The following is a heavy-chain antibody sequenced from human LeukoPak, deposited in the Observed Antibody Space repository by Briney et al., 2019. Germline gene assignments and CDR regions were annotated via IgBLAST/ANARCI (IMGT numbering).Heavy chain of an antibody. CDR1: GFTFSSYS. CDR3: AREGQGGEPDY. V-gene: IGHV3-48*04. D-gene: IGHD1-14*01. J-gene: IGHJ4*02. CDR2: ISSSSSTI. Sequence: QTGGSLRLSCAASGFTFSSYSMNWVRQAPGKGLEWVSYISSSSSTIYYADSVKGRFTISRDNAKNSLYLQMNSLRAEDTAVYYCAREGQGGEPDYWGQGTLVTVSS.